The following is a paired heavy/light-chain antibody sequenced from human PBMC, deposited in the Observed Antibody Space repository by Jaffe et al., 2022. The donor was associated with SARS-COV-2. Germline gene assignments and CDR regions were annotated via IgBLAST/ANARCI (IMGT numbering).Light chain of an antibody. J-gene: IGKJ2*01. V-gene: IGKV1D-16*01. CDR2: AAS. Sequence: DIQMTQSPSSLSASVGDRVTITCRASQGISNWLVWYQQKPEKAPKCLIYAASSLQSGVPSRFSGSGSGTDFTLTISSLQPEDFATYYCQQYNSYPYTFGQGTKLEIK. CDR1: QGISNW. CDR3: QQYNSYPYT.
Heavy chain of an antibody. CDR1: GFTFSSYA. Sequence: QVQLVESGGGVVQPGRSLRLSCAASGFTFSSYAMHWVRQAPGKGLEWVTVISYDGSSKYYADSVRGRFTISRDNSKNTLYLQMNSLRAEDTAMFYCARDREQLVLGDAFDIWGQGTMVTVSS. V-gene: IGHV3-30*04. D-gene: IGHD6-13*01. CDR2: ISYDGSSK. J-gene: IGHJ3*02. CDR3: ARDREQLVLGDAFDI.